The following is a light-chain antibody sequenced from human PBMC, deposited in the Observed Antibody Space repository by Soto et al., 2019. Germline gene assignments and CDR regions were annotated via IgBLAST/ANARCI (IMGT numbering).Light chain of an antibody. J-gene: IGKJ1*01. Sequence: DIQMTQYPYSLSASVGDRVTITCRASQGISNDLGWYQQKPGKAPKRLLYTASSLQSGVPSRFSGSGSGTEFTLTISSLQPEDFATYYWRQYNSYPRTFGQGTKVEIK. CDR2: TAS. CDR3: RQYNSYPRT. V-gene: IGKV1-17*01. CDR1: QGISND.